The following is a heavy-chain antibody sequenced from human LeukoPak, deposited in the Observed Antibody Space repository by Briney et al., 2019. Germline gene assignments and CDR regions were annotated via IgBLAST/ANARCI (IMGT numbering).Heavy chain of an antibody. CDR2: ILSSGST. J-gene: IGHJ3*02. CDR1: GGSISNYY. CDR3: ARTNQISETAFDI. V-gene: IGHV4-59*01. Sequence: PSETLSLTCTVSGGSISNYYWSWMRQPPGKGLEWIGYILSSGSTNYNPSVKSRVTISVDTSKNQFSLKLSSVTAADTAVYYCARTNQISETAFDIWGQGTMVIVSS. D-gene: IGHD1-14*01.